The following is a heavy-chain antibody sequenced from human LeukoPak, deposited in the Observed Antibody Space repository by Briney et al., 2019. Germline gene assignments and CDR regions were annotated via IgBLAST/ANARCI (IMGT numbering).Heavy chain of an antibody. CDR3: VRSGTSASFDY. J-gene: IGHJ4*02. CDR1: GFTLSSYW. CDR2: IKKDGSEK. V-gene: IGHV3-7*01. D-gene: IGHD1-7*01. Sequence: PGGSLRLSCAASGFTLSSYWMSWVRQAPGKGLEWVANIKKDGSEKWYVDSVEGRLTISRDHAKNSLYLQMNSLRVADTAVYYCVRSGTSASFDYWGQGTLVTVSS.